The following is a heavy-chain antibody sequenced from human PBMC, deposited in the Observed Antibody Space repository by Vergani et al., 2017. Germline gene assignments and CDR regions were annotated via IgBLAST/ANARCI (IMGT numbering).Heavy chain of an antibody. J-gene: IGHJ6*03. Sequence: QVQLVQSGAEVKKPGSSVKVSCNTSGGTFSNYAISWVRQAPGQGLEWMGGTIPLFGTPNYAQMFQGRVTFTADDSTSAAYMELSSLRSEDTAVYYCATGRYDYAYIDVWGKGTAVTVSS. CDR1: GGTFSNYA. V-gene: IGHV1-69*13. CDR3: ATGRYDYAYIDV. CDR2: TIPLFGTP.